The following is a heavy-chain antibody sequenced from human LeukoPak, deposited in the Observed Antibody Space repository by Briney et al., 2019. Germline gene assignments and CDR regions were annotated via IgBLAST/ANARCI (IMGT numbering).Heavy chain of an antibody. V-gene: IGHV3-30-3*01. CDR1: GFTFSSYA. D-gene: IGHD1-26*01. J-gene: IGHJ4*02. CDR3: AKGGVYSGSYLGHFDY. Sequence: PGGSLRLSCAASGFTFSSYAMHWVRQAPGKGLEWVAVISYDGSNKYYADSVKGRFTISRDNSKNTLYLQMNSLRAEDTAVYYCAKGGVYSGSYLGHFDYWGQGTLVTVSS. CDR2: ISYDGSNK.